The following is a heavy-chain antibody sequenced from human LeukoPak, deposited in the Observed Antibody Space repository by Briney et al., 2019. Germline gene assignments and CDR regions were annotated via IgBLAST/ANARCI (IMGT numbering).Heavy chain of an antibody. V-gene: IGHV3-23*01. CDR3: AKEGEGMFFDY. CDR1: GFTFSDYY. D-gene: IGHD1-26*01. Sequence: GGSLRLSCAASGFTFSDYYMSWIRQAPGKGLEWVSAISGSGGSTYYADSVKGRFTISRDNSKNTLYLQMNSLRAEDTAVYYCAKEGEGMFFDYWGQGTLVTVSS. CDR2: ISGSGGST. J-gene: IGHJ4*02.